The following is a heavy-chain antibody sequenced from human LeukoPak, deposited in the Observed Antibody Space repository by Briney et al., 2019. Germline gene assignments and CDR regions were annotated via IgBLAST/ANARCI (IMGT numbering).Heavy chain of an antibody. V-gene: IGHV3-7*01. Sequence: GGSLRLSCAASGMTFSTYWMTWVRQAPGKGLEWVANIKQDGSEEYYVDSVKGRFTISRDNAKNSLYLQMNRLRVEDTAVYYCARDRWGIAADTDFDYWGQGTLVTVSS. D-gene: IGHD6-13*01. J-gene: IGHJ4*02. CDR3: ARDRWGIAADTDFDY. CDR1: GMTFSTYW. CDR2: IKQDGSEE.